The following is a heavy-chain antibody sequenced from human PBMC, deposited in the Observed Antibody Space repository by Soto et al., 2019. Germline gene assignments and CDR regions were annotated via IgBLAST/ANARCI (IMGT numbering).Heavy chain of an antibody. V-gene: IGHV3-23*01. CDR3: AKDLGDYYGSSGYYPASSFDY. J-gene: IGHJ4*02. CDR2: ISGGGGST. D-gene: IGHD3-22*01. CDR1: GFTFSSYA. Sequence: GGSLRLSCAPSGFTFSSYAMSWVRQAPGKGLEWVSAISGGGGSTYYADSVKGRFTISRDNSKNTLYLQMNSLRAEDTAVYYCAKDLGDYYGSSGYYPASSFDYWGQGTLVTVSS.